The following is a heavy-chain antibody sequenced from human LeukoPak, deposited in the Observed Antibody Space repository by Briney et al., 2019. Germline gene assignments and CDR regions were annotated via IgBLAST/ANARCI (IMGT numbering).Heavy chain of an antibody. CDR3: ARVRGSYCSSTSCYPHFDY. CDR2: IYYSGST. V-gene: IGHV4-59*01. CDR1: GGSISSYY. Sequence: SETLSLTCTVSGGSISSYYWSWIRQPPGKGLEWIGYIYYSGSTNYNPSLKSRVTISVDTSKNQFSLKLSSVTAADTAVYYCARVRGSYCSSTSCYPHFDYWGQGTLVTVSS. J-gene: IGHJ4*02. D-gene: IGHD2-2*01.